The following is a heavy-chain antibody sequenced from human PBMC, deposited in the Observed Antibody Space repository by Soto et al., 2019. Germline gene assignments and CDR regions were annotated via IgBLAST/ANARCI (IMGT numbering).Heavy chain of an antibody. Sequence: QVQLQESGPGLVKPSETLSLTCTVSGGSISSYYWSWIRQPPGKGLEWIGYIYYSGSTNYNPSLKSRVTISVDTSKNQFSLKLSSVTAADTAVYYCGRGIVSWFGDGDYGMDVWGQGTTVTVSS. V-gene: IGHV4-59*01. J-gene: IGHJ6*02. CDR1: GGSISSYY. CDR2: IYYSGST. D-gene: IGHD3-10*01. CDR3: GRGIVSWFGDGDYGMDV.